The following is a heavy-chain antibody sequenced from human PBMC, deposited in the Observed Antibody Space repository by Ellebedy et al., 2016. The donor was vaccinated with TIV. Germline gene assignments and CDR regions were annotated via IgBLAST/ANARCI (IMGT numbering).Heavy chain of an antibody. CDR2: KYYSGST. CDR3: ARGYYYGSGSYGIDY. J-gene: IGHJ4*02. CDR1: GGSISTYY. V-gene: IGHV4-59*01. D-gene: IGHD3-10*01. Sequence: SETLSLXXTVSGGSISTYYWSWIRQPPGKGLEWIGYKYYSGSTKDNPSLKSRVTISVDTSKNQFSLKLSSLTAADTAVYYCARGYYYGSGSYGIDYWGQGTLVTVSS.